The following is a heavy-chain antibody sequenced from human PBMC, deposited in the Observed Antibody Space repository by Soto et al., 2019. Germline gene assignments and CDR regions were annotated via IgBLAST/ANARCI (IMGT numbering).Heavy chain of an antibody. CDR3: ARHRTILVGDFDY. Sequence: SETLSLTCTVSGGSISSSSYYWGWIRQPPGKGLEWIGSIYYSGSTYYNPSLKSRVTISVDTSKNQFSLKLSSVTAADTAVYYWARHRTILVGDFDYWGQGTLVTVSS. J-gene: IGHJ4*02. CDR2: IYYSGST. CDR1: GGSISSSSYY. V-gene: IGHV4-39*01. D-gene: IGHD3-3*01.